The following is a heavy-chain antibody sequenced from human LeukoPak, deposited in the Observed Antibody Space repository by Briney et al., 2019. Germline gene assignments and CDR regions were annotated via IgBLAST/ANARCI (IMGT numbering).Heavy chain of an antibody. CDR3: AKTIVIPIALVVFDY. D-gene: IGHD3-16*02. CDR1: GFTFSSSA. V-gene: IGHV3-23*01. CDR2: ISDNGGST. Sequence: GGSLRLSCAASGFTFSSSAMSWVRQAPGKGLEWVSTISDNGGSTYYADSVKGRFTISRDNSKNTLYLQMNSLRAEDTAIYYCAKTIVIPIALVVFDYRGQGTLVTVSS. J-gene: IGHJ4*02.